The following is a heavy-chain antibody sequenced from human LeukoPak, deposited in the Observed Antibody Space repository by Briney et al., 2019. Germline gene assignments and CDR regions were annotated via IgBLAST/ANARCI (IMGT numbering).Heavy chain of an antibody. J-gene: IGHJ4*02. Sequence: EPSETLSLTCTVSGDSISRSSYYWGWIRQPPGKGLEWIGSIYYSGSTYYNPSLKSRVTISVDTSKNQFSLKLSSVTAADTAVYYCARENYYDSSGYEDYWGQGTLVTVSS. CDR3: ARENYYDSSGYEDY. V-gene: IGHV4-39*07. CDR1: GDSISRSSYY. D-gene: IGHD3-22*01. CDR2: IYYSGST.